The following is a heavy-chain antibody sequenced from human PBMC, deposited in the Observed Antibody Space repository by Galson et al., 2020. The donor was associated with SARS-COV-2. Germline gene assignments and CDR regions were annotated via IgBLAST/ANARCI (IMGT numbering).Heavy chain of an antibody. CDR2: IYYSGSA. J-gene: IGHJ3*02. CDR1: GGSISSNGYY. Sequence: SETLSLTCTVSGGSISSNGYYWTWIRQHPGKGLEWIGYIYYSGSAYYIPSLKSRVTISVDTSKNQFSLKLTSVTAADTAVYYCARDSGYMVGATSAFDIWGQGTMVTVSS. CDR3: ARDSGYMVGATSAFDI. V-gene: IGHV4-31*03. D-gene: IGHD1-26*01.